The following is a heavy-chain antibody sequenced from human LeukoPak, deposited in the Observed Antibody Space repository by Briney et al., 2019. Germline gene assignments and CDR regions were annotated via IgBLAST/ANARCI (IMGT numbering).Heavy chain of an antibody. D-gene: IGHD4-23*01. J-gene: IGHJ4*02. V-gene: IGHV4-30-4*01. CDR3: ARENNDYGGKKAFDY. CDR1: GGSSRSGDYF. Sequence: SETLSLTCAVSGGSSRSGDYFWSWIRQPPGKGLEWIGHIHYSGNTYYNPSLKSRVSISVDTSKNQFSLKLRSVTAADTAVYDCARENNDYGGKKAFDYWGQGTLVTVSS. CDR2: IHYSGNT.